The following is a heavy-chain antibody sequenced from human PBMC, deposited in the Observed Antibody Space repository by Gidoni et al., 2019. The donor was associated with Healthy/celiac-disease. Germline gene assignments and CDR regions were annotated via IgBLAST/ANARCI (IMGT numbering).Heavy chain of an antibody. Sequence: QVQLQQWGAGLLKPSETLSLSCAVYGGSYSGYYWSWIRQPPGKGLEWIGEINHSGSTNYHPSLKSRVTISVDTSKNQLSLKLSSVTAADTAVYYCARGLRRYCSSTSCYKAWFDPWGQGTLVTVSS. J-gene: IGHJ5*02. D-gene: IGHD2-2*02. CDR1: GGSYSGYY. V-gene: IGHV4-34*01. CDR3: ARGLRRYCSSTSCYKAWFDP. CDR2: INHSGST.